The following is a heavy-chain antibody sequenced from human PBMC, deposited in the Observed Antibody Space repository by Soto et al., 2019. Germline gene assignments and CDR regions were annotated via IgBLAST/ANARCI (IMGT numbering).Heavy chain of an antibody. J-gene: IGHJ4*02. Sequence: EVQLLESGGDLLQPGGSLRLSCAASGFTFSNYAMTWVRQAPGKGLGWVSVISGSGGSTYYADSVKGRFTISRDTSKNPLYVQMNNLRAEDTALYYCAKGISYYDSSGFDYWGQGTLVTVSS. CDR1: GFTFSNYA. CDR3: AKGISYYDSSGFDY. D-gene: IGHD3-22*01. CDR2: ISGSGGST. V-gene: IGHV3-23*01.